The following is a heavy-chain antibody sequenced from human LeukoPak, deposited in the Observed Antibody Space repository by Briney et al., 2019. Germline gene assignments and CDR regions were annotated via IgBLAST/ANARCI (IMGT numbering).Heavy chain of an antibody. CDR3: ARVFQPYYYDSSAYTA. CDR2: IIPIFGTA. J-gene: IGHJ4*02. CDR1: GGTFSSYA. Sequence: SVKVSCKASGGTFSSYAISWVRQAPGQGLEWMGGIIPIFGTANYAQKFQGRVTITTDESTSTAYMELSSLRSEDTAVYYCARVFQPYYYDSSAYTAWGQGTLVTVSS. D-gene: IGHD3-22*01. V-gene: IGHV1-69*05.